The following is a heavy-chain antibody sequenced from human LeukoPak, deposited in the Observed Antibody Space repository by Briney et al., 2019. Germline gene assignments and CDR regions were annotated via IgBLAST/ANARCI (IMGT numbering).Heavy chain of an antibody. D-gene: IGHD7-27*01. CDR1: GFTFSSYA. V-gene: IGHV3-23*01. Sequence: GGSLRLSCAASGFTFSSYAMSWVRQAPGKGLEWVSSISSSSSYIYYADSVKGRFTISRDTSKNTLYLQMNSLRAEDTAVYYCAKTNSGPFDYWGQGTLVTVSS. J-gene: IGHJ4*02. CDR2: ISSSSSYI. CDR3: AKTNSGPFDY.